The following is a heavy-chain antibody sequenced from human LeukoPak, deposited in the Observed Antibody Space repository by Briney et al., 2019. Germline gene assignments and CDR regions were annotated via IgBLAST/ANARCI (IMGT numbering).Heavy chain of an antibody. V-gene: IGHV4-30-2*03. J-gene: IGHJ6*03. D-gene: IGHD6-13*01. CDR1: GDSIRSGGHS. CDR3: ARQSYSSSWYDYYYYYMDV. Sequence: SETLSLTCAVSGDSIRSGGHSWSWIRQAPGKGLEWIGSIYYSGSTYYNPSLKSRVTISVDTSKNQFSLKLSSVTAADTAVYYCARQSYSSSWYDYYYYYMDVWGKGTTVTISS. CDR2: IYYSGST.